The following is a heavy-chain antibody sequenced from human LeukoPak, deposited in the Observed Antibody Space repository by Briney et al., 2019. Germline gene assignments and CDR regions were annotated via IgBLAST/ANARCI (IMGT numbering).Heavy chain of an antibody. CDR3: ARMVRGVIITHFDY. J-gene: IGHJ4*02. CDR1: GGSISSYY. CDR2: IYYSGST. V-gene: IGHV4-59*08. Sequence: SETLSLTCTVPGGSISSYYWSWIRQRPGKGLEWIGYIYYSGSTNYNPSLKSRVTISVDTSKNQFSLKLSSVTAADTAVYYCARMVRGVIITHFDYWGQGTLVTVSS. D-gene: IGHD3-10*01.